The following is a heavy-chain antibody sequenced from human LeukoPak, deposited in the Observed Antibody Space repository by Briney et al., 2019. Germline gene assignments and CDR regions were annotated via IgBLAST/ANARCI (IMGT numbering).Heavy chain of an antibody. CDR2: IYYSGST. J-gene: IGHJ5*02. Sequence: PSETLSLTCTVSGGSISSYYWSWIRQPPGKGLEWIGYIYYSGSTNYNPSLKSRVTISVDTSKNQFSLKLSSVTAADTAVYHCARDSGSRWFDPWGQGTLVTVSS. CDR3: ARDSGSRWFDP. CDR1: GGSISSYY. V-gene: IGHV4-59*01. D-gene: IGHD3-22*01.